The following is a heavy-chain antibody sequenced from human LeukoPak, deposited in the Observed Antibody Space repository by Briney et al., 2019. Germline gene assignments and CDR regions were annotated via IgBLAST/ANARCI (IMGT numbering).Heavy chain of an antibody. V-gene: IGHV3-21*01. CDR3: ASCSSTSCYFANFDY. J-gene: IGHJ4*02. CDR2: ISSSSSYI. D-gene: IGHD2-2*01. Sequence: GGSLRLSRAASGFTFSSYSMNWVRQAPGKGLEWVSSISSSSSYIYYADSVEGRFTISRDNAKNSLYLQMNSLRAEDTAVYYCASCSSTSCYFANFDYWGQGTLVTVSS. CDR1: GFTFSSYS.